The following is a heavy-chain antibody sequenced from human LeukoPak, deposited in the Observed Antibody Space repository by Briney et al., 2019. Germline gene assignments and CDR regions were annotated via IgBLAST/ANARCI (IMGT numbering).Heavy chain of an antibody. J-gene: IGHJ6*02. V-gene: IGHV1-18*01. CDR3: AREGFTVFGAVVNYYYSGMDV. D-gene: IGHD3-3*01. CDR2: ISAYNGNT. Sequence: ASVKVSCKASGFTFTNYGISWVRQAPGQGLEWMGWISAYNGNTNYAQKLQDRVTLTTDTSTSTAYMELMSLRSDDTAVYYCAREGFTVFGAVVNYYYSGMDVWGQGTTVTVSS. CDR1: GFTFTNYG.